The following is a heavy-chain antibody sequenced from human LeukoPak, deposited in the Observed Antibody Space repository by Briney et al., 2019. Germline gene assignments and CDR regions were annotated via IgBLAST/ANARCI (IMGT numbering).Heavy chain of an antibody. CDR2: MNPNSGNT. D-gene: IGHD3-10*01. CDR3: ARAVRGVTIYFDY. J-gene: IGHJ4*02. V-gene: IGHV1-8*01. Sequence: ASVKVSCKASGYTFTSYDINWVRQATEQGLEWMGWMNPNSGNTGYAQKFQGRVTMTRNTSISTAYMELSSLRSEDTAVYYCARAVRGVTIYFDYWGQGTLVTVSS. CDR1: GYTFTSYD.